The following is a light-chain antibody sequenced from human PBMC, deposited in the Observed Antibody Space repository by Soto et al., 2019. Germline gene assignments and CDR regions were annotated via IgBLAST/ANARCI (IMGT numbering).Light chain of an antibody. V-gene: IGKV3D-15*01. Sequence: IVMTHSPATLSVSPVEGASLXSKTSQSVNSRLAWYQHKPGQAPRLLISGASSRATGFPARFSGSGSGTEFTLTISSLQSEDFAVYYCQQYNNWPLTFGGGTKV. CDR1: QSVNSR. CDR3: QQYNNWPLT. CDR2: GAS. J-gene: IGKJ4*01.